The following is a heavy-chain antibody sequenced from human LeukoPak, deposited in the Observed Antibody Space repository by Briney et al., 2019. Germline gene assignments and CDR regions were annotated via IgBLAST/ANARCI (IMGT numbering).Heavy chain of an antibody. V-gene: IGHV3-7*01. CDR2: IKSDGSEK. CDR3: ARQLGHCSDGTCYFTS. Sequence: GGSLRLSCAASGFTFSSYWMSWVRQTPGKALEWVANIKSDGSEKYYVDSVKGRFTISRDNAENSVFLQMNSLRAEDTAVYYCARQLGHCSDGTCYFTSWGQGTLVTVSS. J-gene: IGHJ4*02. D-gene: IGHD2-15*01. CDR1: GFTFSSYW.